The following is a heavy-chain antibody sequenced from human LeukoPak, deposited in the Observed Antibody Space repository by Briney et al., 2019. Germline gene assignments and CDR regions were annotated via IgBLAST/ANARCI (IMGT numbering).Heavy chain of an antibody. CDR3: AKDVGRVGASPFDY. D-gene: IGHD1-26*01. Sequence: GGSLRLSCAASGFTFSSYGMHWVRQAPGKGLEWVAVTSYDGSNKYYADSVKGRFTISRDNSKNTLYLQMNSLRVEDTAVYYCAKDVGRVGASPFDYWGQGTLVTVSS. CDR2: TSYDGSNK. V-gene: IGHV3-30*18. J-gene: IGHJ4*02. CDR1: GFTFSSYG.